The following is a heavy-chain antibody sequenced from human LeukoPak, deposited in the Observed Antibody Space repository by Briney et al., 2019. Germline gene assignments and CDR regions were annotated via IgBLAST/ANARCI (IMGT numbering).Heavy chain of an antibody. Sequence: PGGSLRFSCAASGFTFSTYWMHWVRQAPGKGLVWVSRINTDGSRTDSVEGRFTISRDNAKNTPYLQMNSLRAEDTAVYYCARVSRGNYYFDYWGPGTLVTVSS. CDR1: GFTFSTYW. CDR2: INTDGSR. J-gene: IGHJ4*02. CDR3: ARVSRGNYYFDY. V-gene: IGHV3-74*01.